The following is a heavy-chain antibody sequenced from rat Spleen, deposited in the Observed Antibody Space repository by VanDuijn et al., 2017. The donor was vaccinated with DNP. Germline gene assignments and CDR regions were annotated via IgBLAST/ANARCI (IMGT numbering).Heavy chain of an antibody. V-gene: IGHV5-7*01. CDR1: GFTFSDYN. Sequence: EVQLVESGGGLVQPGRSLKLSCAASGFTFSDYNMAWVRQAPKKGLEWVATISYDGSSTYYRDSVKGRFTISRDNAKSTLYLQMDSLRSEDTATYYCATQWYFDYWGQGVMVTVSA. CDR3: ATQWYFDY. CDR2: ISYDGSST. J-gene: IGHJ2*01.